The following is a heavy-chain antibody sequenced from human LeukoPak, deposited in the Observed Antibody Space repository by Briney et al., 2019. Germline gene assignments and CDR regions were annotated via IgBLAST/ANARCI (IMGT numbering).Heavy chain of an antibody. CDR2: IYSGGST. V-gene: IGHV3-66*01. Sequence: GGSLRLSCAASGFTVSSNYMSWVRQAPGKGLEWVSVIYSGGSTYYADSVKGRFTISRDNSKNTLYLQMNSLRAEDTAVYYCARDILTGYYNGGDYWGQGTLVTVSS. CDR3: ARDILTGYYNGGDY. J-gene: IGHJ4*02. D-gene: IGHD3-9*01. CDR1: GFTVSSNY.